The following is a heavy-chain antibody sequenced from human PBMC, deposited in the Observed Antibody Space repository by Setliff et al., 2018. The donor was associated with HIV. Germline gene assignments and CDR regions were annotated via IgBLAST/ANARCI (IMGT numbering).Heavy chain of an antibody. D-gene: IGHD1-1*01. CDR1: GGSISNNSYY. CDR3: ARQGQLGSE. J-gene: IGHJ4*02. V-gene: IGHV4-39*01. Sequence: SETLSLTCTVSGGSISNNSYYWGWVRQPPGKGLELIGNLFYNGNTYYNPSLKSRVTISVDTSKNQFSLKLSSVTAADTAVYYCARQGQLGSEWGQGTLVTVSS. CDR2: LFYNGNT.